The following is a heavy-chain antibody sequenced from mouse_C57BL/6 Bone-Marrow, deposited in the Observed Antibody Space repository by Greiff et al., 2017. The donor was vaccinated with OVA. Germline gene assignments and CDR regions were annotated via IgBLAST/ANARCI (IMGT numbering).Heavy chain of an antibody. CDR1: GYAFTNYL. CDR2: INPGSGGP. CDR3: ARYPYYYGSSYWDFDV. V-gene: IGHV1-54*01. J-gene: IGHJ1*03. Sequence: VQGVESGAELVRPGTSVKVSCKASGYAFTNYLIEWVKQRPGRGLGWIGVINPGSGGPNYNEKFKGKATPAADKSSSTAYMQHSSLTSEYSAVYFCARYPYYYGSSYWDFDVWGTGTTVTVSS. D-gene: IGHD1-1*01.